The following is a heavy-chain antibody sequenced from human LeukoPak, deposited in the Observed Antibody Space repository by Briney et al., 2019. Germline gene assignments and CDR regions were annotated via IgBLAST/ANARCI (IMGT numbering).Heavy chain of an antibody. CDR1: GFTFSSYW. Sequence: GGSLRLSCAASGFTFSSYWMSWVRQAPGKGLEWVANIKQDGSEKYYVDSVKGRFTISRDNAKNSLYLQMNSLRAEDTAVYYCARSPDYYGSGSFPSYYMDVWGKGTTVTISS. CDR3: ARSPDYYGSGSFPSYYMDV. J-gene: IGHJ6*03. D-gene: IGHD3-10*01. V-gene: IGHV3-7*01. CDR2: IKQDGSEK.